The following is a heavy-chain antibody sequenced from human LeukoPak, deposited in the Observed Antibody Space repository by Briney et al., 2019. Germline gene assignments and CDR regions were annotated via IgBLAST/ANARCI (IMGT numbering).Heavy chain of an antibody. CDR1: GGSISSSY. Sequence: GTLSLTCAVSGGSISSSYWWSWVRQSPGKGLEWVSVIYSGGSTYYADSVKGRFTISRDNSKNTLYLQMNSLRAEDTAVYYCARDQGYWGQGTLVTVSS. CDR3: ARDQGY. V-gene: IGHV3-53*01. J-gene: IGHJ4*02. CDR2: IYSGGST.